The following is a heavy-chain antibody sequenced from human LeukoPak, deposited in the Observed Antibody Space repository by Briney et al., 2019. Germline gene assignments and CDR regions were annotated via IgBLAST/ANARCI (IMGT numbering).Heavy chain of an antibody. CDR1: GFMFDTYI. J-gene: IGHJ4*02. CDR3: ARVSARGYDY. D-gene: IGHD5-18*01. CDR2: INSNNAV. V-gene: IGHV3-48*01. Sequence: GGSLRLSCEASGFMFDTYIMTWVRQAPGKGLEWISYINSNNAVYYTDSVQGRFNISRDNAKNSLYLQMNSLRVEDTAMYYCARVSARGYDYWGRGTLVTVSS.